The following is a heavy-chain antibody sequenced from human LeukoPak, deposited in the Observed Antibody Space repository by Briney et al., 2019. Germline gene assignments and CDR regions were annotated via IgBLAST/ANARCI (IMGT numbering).Heavy chain of an antibody. CDR2: ITWKSDRT. J-gene: IGHJ4*02. CDR3: ASEVGYRSLGY. CDR1: GFTFDDNT. V-gene: IGHV3-43*01. D-gene: IGHD5-18*01. Sequence: PGGSLRLSCAATGFTFDDNTMHWVHQTPGRGLQWVSCITWKSDRTHYADFVRGLFTVFRDNSKDSMHLEMNSLKTEDTGLYHCASEVGYRSLGYLGQGILVTVSS.